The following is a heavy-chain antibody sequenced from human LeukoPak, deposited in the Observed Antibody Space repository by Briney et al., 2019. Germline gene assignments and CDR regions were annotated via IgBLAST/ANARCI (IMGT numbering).Heavy chain of an antibody. J-gene: IGHJ3*02. CDR1: GGSFSSGSYY. CDR3: ARVEMSSCWAFDI. Sequence: SETLSLTCTVSGGSFSSGSYYWSWIRQSAGKGLEWIGRIYIGGSTDTSDNTNYNPSLKNRVTVSVDTSTKQFSLKMTSVTAADTAVYYCARVEMSSCWAFDIWGQGTMVTVSS. CDR2: IYIGGST. V-gene: IGHV4-61*02. D-gene: IGHD5-24*01.